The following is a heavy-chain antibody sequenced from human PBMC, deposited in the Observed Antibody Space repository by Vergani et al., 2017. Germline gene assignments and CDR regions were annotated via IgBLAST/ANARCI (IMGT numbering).Heavy chain of an antibody. CDR1: GGSISSSNW. J-gene: IGHJ6*02. CDR3: ARDGGYCSGGSCYRGQYYYYYGMDV. V-gene: IGHV4-4*03. CDR2: IYHSGST. D-gene: IGHD2-15*01. Sequence: QVQLQESGPGLVKPPGTLSLTCAVSGGSISSSNWWSWVRQPPGKGLEWIGEIYHSGSTNYNPSLKSRVTISVDKSKNQFSLKLSSVTAADTAVYYCARDGGYCSGGSCYRGQYYYYYGMDVWGQGTTVTVSS.